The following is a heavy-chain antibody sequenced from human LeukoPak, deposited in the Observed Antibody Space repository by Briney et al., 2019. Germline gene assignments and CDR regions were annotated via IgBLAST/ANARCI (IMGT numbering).Heavy chain of an antibody. CDR1: GFTFSDYY. V-gene: IGHV3-11*04. D-gene: IGHD2-15*01. CDR2: ISSSGSTI. Sequence: GGSLRLYCAASGFTFSDYYMSWIRQSPGKGLEWVSYISSSGSTIYYADSVKGRFTISRDNSKNTLYLQMNSLRAEDTAVYYCAIATPSFDYWGQGTLVTVSS. J-gene: IGHJ4*02. CDR3: AIATPSFDY.